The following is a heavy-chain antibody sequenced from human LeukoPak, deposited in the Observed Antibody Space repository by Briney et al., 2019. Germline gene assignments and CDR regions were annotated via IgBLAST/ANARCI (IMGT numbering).Heavy chain of an antibody. CDR2: ISGSGGTT. CDR1: GFTFSSYG. D-gene: IGHD3-22*01. Sequence: GGSLRLSCAASGFTFSSYGMNWVRQAPGKGLEWVSGISGSGGTTYYADSVKGRFTISRDNSKNSLSLQVSSLRAEDTAVYYCAKTNGYYSDWGQGTLVTVSA. V-gene: IGHV3-23*01. J-gene: IGHJ4*02. CDR3: AKTNGYYSD.